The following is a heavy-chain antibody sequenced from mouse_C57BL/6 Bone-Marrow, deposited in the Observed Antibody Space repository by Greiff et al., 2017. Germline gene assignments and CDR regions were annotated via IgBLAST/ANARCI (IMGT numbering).Heavy chain of an antibody. CDR3: ARGATALYFDD. D-gene: IGHD1-2*01. CDR2: INPSNGNT. J-gene: IGHJ2*01. V-gene: IGHV1-53*01. Sequence: QVQLQQPGTELVKPGASVKLSCKASGYTFTSYWMHWVKQRPGQGLEWIGNINPSNGNTYYNEKFKGKATLTADKSSSTAYMELRSLTSEDSAVYFCARGATALYFDDGGQGTTLTVSS. CDR1: GYTFTSYW.